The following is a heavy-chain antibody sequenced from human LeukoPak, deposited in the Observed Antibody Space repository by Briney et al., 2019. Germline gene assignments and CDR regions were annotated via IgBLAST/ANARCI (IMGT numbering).Heavy chain of an antibody. CDR2: ISGSGGEI. CDR1: GFTFSNYG. CDR3: ATYRQVLLPFES. Sequence: GGSLRLSCAASGFTFSNYGMSWVRQAPRKGLEWVSAISGSGGEIHYADSVRGRFTISRDNSKSTLSLQMNSLRAEDTAIYYCATYRQVLLPFESWGQGTLVTVSS. J-gene: IGHJ4*02. D-gene: IGHD2-8*02. V-gene: IGHV3-23*01.